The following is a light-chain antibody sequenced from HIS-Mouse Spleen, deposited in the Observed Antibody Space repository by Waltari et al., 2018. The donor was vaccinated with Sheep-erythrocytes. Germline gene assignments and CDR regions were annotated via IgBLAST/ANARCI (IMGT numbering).Light chain of an antibody. CDR1: TLGENN. CDR3: CSYAGSYTYV. CDR2: QDS. Sequence: SYELTQPPSVSVAQGQTASITCSGDTLGENNACWYQQKPVQSPLLVISQDSKRPSGIPERFSGSNSGNTATLTISGTQAMDEADYYCCSYAGSYTYVFGTGTKVTVL. V-gene: IGLV3-1*01. J-gene: IGLJ1*01.